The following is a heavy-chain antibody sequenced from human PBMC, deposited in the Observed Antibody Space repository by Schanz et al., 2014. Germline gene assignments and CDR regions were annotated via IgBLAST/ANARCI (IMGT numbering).Heavy chain of an antibody. D-gene: IGHD5-12*01. CDR3: ARAFGGYDPAGALDY. CDR1: GYSFSAYY. V-gene: IGHV1-69*09. CDR2: IISILGIP. Sequence: QVQLVQSGAELKNPGASVKVSCKASGYSFSAYYIHWMRQAPGQGLEWMGRIISILGIPNYAQKLQGRVTLTTDTSTSTAYMELSSLKSDDTAVYYCARAFGGYDPAGALDYWGQGTLVTVSS. J-gene: IGHJ4*02.